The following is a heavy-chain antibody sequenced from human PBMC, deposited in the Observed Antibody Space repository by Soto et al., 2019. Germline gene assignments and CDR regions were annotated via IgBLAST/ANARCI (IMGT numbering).Heavy chain of an antibody. CDR3: ARAIVVTIGGMDV. Sequence: QVQLQESGPGLVKPSQTLSLTCTVSGGSISSADYYWSWVRQPPGKVLEWIGYIYYSGSTFFNPSLKSRVTISKDTSRNQFSLRLNSVTAADTAVYYCARAIVVTIGGMDVWGQGTTVTVSS. V-gene: IGHV4-30-4*01. CDR2: IYYSGST. J-gene: IGHJ6*02. CDR1: GGSISSADYY. D-gene: IGHD5-12*01.